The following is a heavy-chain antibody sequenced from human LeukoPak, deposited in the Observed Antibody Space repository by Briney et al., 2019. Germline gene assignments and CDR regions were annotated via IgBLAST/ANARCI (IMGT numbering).Heavy chain of an antibody. CDR2: ISSSGSIT. CDR3: ARPGITAFDI. CDR1: GFTLSSHN. J-gene: IGHJ3*02. V-gene: IGHV3-48*01. Sequence: PGGSLRLSCAASGFTLSSHNINWDRQAPGKGLEWVSHISSSGSITYYGDSVKGRITISRDNAKNSVSLYMNSLRAEDSAVYYCARPGITAFDIWGQGTMVTVSS. D-gene: IGHD3-10*01.